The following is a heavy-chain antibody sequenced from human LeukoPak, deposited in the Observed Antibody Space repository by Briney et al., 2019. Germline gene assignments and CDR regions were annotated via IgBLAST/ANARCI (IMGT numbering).Heavy chain of an antibody. Sequence: ASVKVSCKASGYTFTGYYLHWVRQAPGQGLEWMGWINPNSGGTNYAQKFQGRVTMTRDTSISTAYMELSSLRSDDTAVYYCARDLGVAVRPFSLYYWGQGTQVTVSS. CDR3: ARDLGVAVRPFSLYY. D-gene: IGHD6-6*01. J-gene: IGHJ4*02. CDR2: INPNSGGT. V-gene: IGHV1-2*02. CDR1: GYTFTGYY.